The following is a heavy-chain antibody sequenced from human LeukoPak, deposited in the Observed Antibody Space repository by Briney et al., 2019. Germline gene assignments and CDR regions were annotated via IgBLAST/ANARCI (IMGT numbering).Heavy chain of an antibody. D-gene: IGHD6-19*01. J-gene: IGHJ4*02. CDR1: GFTFSSYS. CDR3: AREVWAVAGTVDY. V-gene: IGHV3-21*01. Sequence: GGSLRLSCAASGFTFSSYSMNWVRQAPGKGLELVSSISSSSSYIYYADSVKGRFTISRDNAKNSLYLQMNSLRAEDTAVYYCAREVWAVAGTVDYWGQGTLVTVSS. CDR2: ISSSSSYI.